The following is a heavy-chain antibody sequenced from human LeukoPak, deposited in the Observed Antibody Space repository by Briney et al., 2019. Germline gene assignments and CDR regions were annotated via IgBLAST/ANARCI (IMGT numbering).Heavy chain of an antibody. V-gene: IGHV3-33*06. Sequence: GRSLRLSCAASGFTFSSDGMHWVRQAPGKGLEGLAVVWCDGSNKYYADSVKGRLRMSRDNSKKKLELQMKIPRAADTAVYYCAKDDITGYDFWSGYVTFVDYWGQGTLVTVSS. CDR1: GFTFSSDG. CDR2: VWCDGSNK. CDR3: AKDDITGYDFWSGYVTFVDY. D-gene: IGHD3-3*01. J-gene: IGHJ4*02.